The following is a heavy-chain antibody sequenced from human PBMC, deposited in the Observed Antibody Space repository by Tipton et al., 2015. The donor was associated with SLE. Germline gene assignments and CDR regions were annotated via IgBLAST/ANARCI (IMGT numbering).Heavy chain of an antibody. Sequence: SLRLSCAASGFTFSSYGMHWVRQAPGKGLEWVAVIWYDGSNKYYADSVKGRFTISRDNSKNTLYLQMNSLRAEDTAVYYCAPWGFTVTTEGDSWGQGTLVTVSS. D-gene: IGHD4-17*01. CDR3: APWGFTVTTEGDS. CDR2: IWYDGSNK. V-gene: IGHV3-33*01. J-gene: IGHJ4*02. CDR1: GFTFSSYG.